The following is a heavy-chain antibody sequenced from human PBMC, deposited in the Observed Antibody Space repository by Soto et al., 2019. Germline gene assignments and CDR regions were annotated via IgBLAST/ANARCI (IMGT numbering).Heavy chain of an antibody. D-gene: IGHD1-1*01. Sequence: GGSLRLSCAASGFTVSSNYMNWVRQAPGKGLGWVSIIYSGGSTYYADSVKGRFTISRDNFKNTSYLQMNSLRAEDTAVYYCASGLGGYNDYWGQGTLVTVSS. CDR3: ASGLGGYNDY. V-gene: IGHV3-53*01. CDR2: IYSGGST. CDR1: GFTVSSNY. J-gene: IGHJ4*02.